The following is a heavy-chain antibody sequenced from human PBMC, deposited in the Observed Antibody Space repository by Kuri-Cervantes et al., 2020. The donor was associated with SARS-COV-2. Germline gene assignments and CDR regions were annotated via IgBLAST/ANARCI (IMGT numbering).Heavy chain of an antibody. CDR1: GFTFSSYW. Sequence: GGSLRLSCAASGFTFSSYWMHWVRQAPGKGLVWVSRIISDGSSTSYADSVKGRFTISRDNAKNTLYLQMNSLRAEDTAVYYCATGPPANWNGEGGNWFDPWGQGTLVTVSS. V-gene: IGHV3-74*01. CDR3: ATGPPANWNGEGGNWFDP. CDR2: IISDGSST. D-gene: IGHD1-1*01. J-gene: IGHJ5*02.